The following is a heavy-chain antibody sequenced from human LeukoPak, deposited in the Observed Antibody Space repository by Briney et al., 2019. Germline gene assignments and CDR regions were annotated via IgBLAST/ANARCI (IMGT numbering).Heavy chain of an antibody. CDR3: TPLYKSADY. D-gene: IGHD3-10*01. CDR1: GFTFSSYG. Sequence: PGGSLRLSCAASGFTFSSYGMHWVRQAPGKGLEWVAFIRYDGSNKYYADSVKGRFTISRDNSKNTLYLQMNSLKTEDTAVYYCTPLYKSADYWGQGTLVTVSS. J-gene: IGHJ4*02. CDR2: IRYDGSNK. V-gene: IGHV3-30*02.